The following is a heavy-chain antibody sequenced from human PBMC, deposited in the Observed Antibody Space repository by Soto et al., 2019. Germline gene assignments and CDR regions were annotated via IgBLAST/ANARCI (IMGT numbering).Heavy chain of an antibody. CDR3: ARSVTEYSYDRSDV. V-gene: IGHV1-3*01. CDR2: IHAGNGAT. Sequence: ASVKVSCKGSGFRFNNYVIHWVRQAPGQRLEWMGWIHAGNGATEYSQNFQDRVTITRDTSANTGYMDLSRLTSEDTALYYCARSVTEYSYDRSDVWGKGTKGTV. D-gene: IGHD5-18*01. J-gene: IGHJ6*03. CDR1: GFRFNNYV.